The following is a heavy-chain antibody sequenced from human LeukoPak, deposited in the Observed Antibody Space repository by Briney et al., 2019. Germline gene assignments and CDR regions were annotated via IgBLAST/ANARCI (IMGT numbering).Heavy chain of an antibody. CDR1: GGSISSNAYY. CDR2: IYSSVST. J-gene: IGHJ6*02. CDR3: ARPTGRSGLSYGMDV. D-gene: IGHD1-14*01. V-gene: IGHV4-39*01. Sequence: TSETLSLTCTVSGGSISSNAYYWAWIRQPPGKGLEWIGSIYSSVSTNYNPSLKSRVTISVDTSKNQFSLKLTSVTAADTAVYYCARPTGRSGLSYGMDVWGQGTTVTVSS.